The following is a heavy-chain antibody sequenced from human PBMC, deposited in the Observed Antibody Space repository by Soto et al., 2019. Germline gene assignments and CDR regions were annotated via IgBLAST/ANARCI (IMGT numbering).Heavy chain of an antibody. CDR2: ITDYNGST. V-gene: IGHV1-18*04. CDR3: ARDDFGDLWRSPDV. J-gene: IGHJ3*01. D-gene: IGHD4-17*01. CDR1: GYTFINYG. Sequence: QVQLMQSGAEVKKSGASVKVSCKASGYTFINYGIIWVRQAPGQGLEWMGWITDYNGSTKDARKFQDRVTMTTDTSTSTAYMELRSLRSDDTAVYFCARDDFGDLWRSPDVWGQGTMVTVSS.